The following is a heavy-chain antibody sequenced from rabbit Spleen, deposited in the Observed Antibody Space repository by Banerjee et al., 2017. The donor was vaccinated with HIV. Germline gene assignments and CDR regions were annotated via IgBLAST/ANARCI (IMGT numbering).Heavy chain of an antibody. J-gene: IGHJ4*01. D-gene: IGHD8-1*01. V-gene: IGHV1S47*01. CDR3: ARDGAGGSYFAL. CDR2: IDPVFGIT. CDR1: GFDFNSYG. Sequence: QEQLVESGGGLVQPGGSLKLSCKASGFDFNSYGVSWVRQGPGKGLEWIGYIDPVFGITYYASWVNGRFSISRENAQNTVFLQMTSLTAADTATYFCARDGAGGSYFALWGQGTLVTVS.